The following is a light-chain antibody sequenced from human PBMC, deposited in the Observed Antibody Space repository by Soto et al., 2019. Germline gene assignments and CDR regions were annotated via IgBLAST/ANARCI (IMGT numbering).Light chain of an antibody. CDR1: SSDVGGYNY. Sequence: QSALTQPPSASGSPGQSVTISCTGTSSDVGGYNYVSWYQQHPGKAPKFLIFEVSRRPSGVPDRFSGSKSGNTASLTVSGLQVDDEADYYCRSYAGSNNPVIFGGGTKLTVL. CDR3: RSYAGSNNPVI. CDR2: EVS. V-gene: IGLV2-8*01. J-gene: IGLJ2*01.